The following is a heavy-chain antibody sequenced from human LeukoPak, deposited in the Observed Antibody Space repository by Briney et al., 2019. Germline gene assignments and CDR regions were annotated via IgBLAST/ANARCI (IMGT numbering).Heavy chain of an antibody. CDR1: GGTFSSYA. CDR3: ARGEAYGDFDY. V-gene: IGHV1-69*06. J-gene: IGHJ4*02. Sequence: SVKVSCKASGGTFSSYAISWVRQPPGQGLEWMGGIIPIFGTANYAQKFQGRVTITADKSTSTAYMELSSLRSEDTAVYYCARGEAYGDFDYWGQGTLVTVSS. D-gene: IGHD4-17*01. CDR2: IIPIFGTA.